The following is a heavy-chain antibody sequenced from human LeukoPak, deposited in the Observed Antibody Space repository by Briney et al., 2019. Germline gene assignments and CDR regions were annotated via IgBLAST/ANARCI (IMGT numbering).Heavy chain of an antibody. J-gene: IGHJ4*02. V-gene: IGHV4-39*01. CDR1: GGSISSSTYY. CDR3: ARAFRVRYFDWLSSYYFDY. Sequence: SETLSLTCTVSGGSISSSTYYWGWIRQLPGKGLEWVGSIYYSGYTYHNPSLESRVTMSVDTSKNQFSLKLSSVTAADTAVYYCARAFRVRYFDWLSSYYFDYWGQGTLVTVSS. D-gene: IGHD3-9*01. CDR2: IYYSGYT.